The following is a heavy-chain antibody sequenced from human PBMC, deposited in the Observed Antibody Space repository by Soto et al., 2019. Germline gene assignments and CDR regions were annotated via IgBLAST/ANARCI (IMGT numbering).Heavy chain of an antibody. V-gene: IGHV3-23*01. CDR1: GFTFTSYA. CDR3: AKDIVVVPAALDAFDI. Sequence: GGSLRLSCAASGFTFTSYAMTWVRQAPGKRLEWVSANSGRGGGTYYADTVKGRFTISRDNSKNTPYLQMNSLRAEDTAVFYCAKDIVVVPAALDAFDIWGQGTMVTVSS. D-gene: IGHD2-2*01. CDR2: NSGRGGGT. J-gene: IGHJ3*02.